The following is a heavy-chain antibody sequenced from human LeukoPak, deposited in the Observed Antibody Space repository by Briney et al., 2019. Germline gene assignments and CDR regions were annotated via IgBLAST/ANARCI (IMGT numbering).Heavy chain of an antibody. Sequence: PGRSLRLSCAASGFTFSSYGMHWVRQAPGKGLEWVAVISYDGSNKYYADSVKGRFTISRDNSKNTLYLQMNSLRAEDTAVYYCAKEHLGAFDIWGQGTMVTVSS. CDR2: ISYDGSNK. CDR3: AKEHLGAFDI. V-gene: IGHV3-30*18. J-gene: IGHJ3*02. CDR1: GFTFSSYG.